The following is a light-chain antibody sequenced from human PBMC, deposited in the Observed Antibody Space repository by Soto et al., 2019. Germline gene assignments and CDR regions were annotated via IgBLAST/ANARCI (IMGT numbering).Light chain of an antibody. J-gene: IGLJ3*02. CDR1: TSDVGGYNY. V-gene: IGLV2-14*01. CDR3: SSYTSTTTLVV. CDR2: GVS. Sequence: QSALTQPASVSGSPGQSITISCTGITSDVGGYNYVSWYQQHPGKAPKLMIYGVSNRPSGVSNRFSGSKSGNTASLTISGLQAEDEADYYCSSYTSTTTLVVFGGGTKPTVL.